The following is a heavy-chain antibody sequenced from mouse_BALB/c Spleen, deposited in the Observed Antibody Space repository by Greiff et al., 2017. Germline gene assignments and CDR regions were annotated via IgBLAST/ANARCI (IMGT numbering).Heavy chain of an antibody. CDR1: GYTFTDYW. J-gene: IGHJ4*01. CDR3: ARRRGPRGYYYAMDY. CDR2: IDTSDSYT. V-gene: IGHV1-69*01. Sequence: QVQLQQPGAELVMPGASVKMSCKASGYTFTDYWMHWVKQRPGQGLEWIGAIDTSDSYTSYNQKFKGKATLTVDESSSTAYMQLSSLTSEDSAVYYCARRRGPRGYYYAMDYWGQGTSVTVSS.